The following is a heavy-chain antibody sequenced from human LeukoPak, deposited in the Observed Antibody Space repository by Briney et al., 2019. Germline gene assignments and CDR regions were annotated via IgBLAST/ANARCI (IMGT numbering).Heavy chain of an antibody. J-gene: IGHJ4*02. D-gene: IGHD3-10*01. V-gene: IGHV3-66*01. CDR1: GFTVSNNY. Sequence: PGESLRLSCEVSGFTVSNNYVSWVRQATGKGLEWVSVTHRDGPTHYADCMEGRFTIPRYNSKNTLYLQMSSLKDEDTAVYYCARPSSLDGSGRYYIDYWGQGTLVTVSS. CDR3: ARPSSLDGSGRYYIDY. CDR2: THRDGPT.